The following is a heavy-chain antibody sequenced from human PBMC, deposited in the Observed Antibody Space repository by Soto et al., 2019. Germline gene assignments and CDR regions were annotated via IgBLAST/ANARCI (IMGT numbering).Heavy chain of an antibody. CDR2: ISYDGTNK. J-gene: IGHJ4*02. CDR3: ARPPFDSSGYYRN. Sequence: GGSLRLSCVVSGFTLSRYATHWVRQAPGKGLEWVAAISYDGTNKNYADSVKGRFTISGDNSKDTLYLQMDSLRPDDTAVYYCARPPFDSSGYYRNWGQGTLVTVSS. D-gene: IGHD3-22*01. V-gene: IGHV3-30*04. CDR1: GFTLSRYA.